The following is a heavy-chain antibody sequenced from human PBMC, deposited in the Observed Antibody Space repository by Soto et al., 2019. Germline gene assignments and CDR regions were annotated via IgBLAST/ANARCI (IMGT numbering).Heavy chain of an antibody. CDR1: EYSFTSYW. CDR2: IYPDDSDT. V-gene: IGHV5-51*01. Sequence: ESMKISCQGSEYSFTSYWIGWVRQMPGKGLEWMGIIYPDDSDTRYSPSFQGQVTISADKSITTAYLQWSSLKASDTAMYYCARHGGSVTRPGWFDPWGQGTLVTVSS. D-gene: IGHD4-17*01. CDR3: ARHGGSVTRPGWFDP. J-gene: IGHJ5*02.